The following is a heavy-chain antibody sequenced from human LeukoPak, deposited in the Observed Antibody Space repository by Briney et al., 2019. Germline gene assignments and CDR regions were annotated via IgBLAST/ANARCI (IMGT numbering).Heavy chain of an antibody. V-gene: IGHV1-46*01. Sequence: ASVKVSCKASGYTITGYYMHWVRQAPGQGLEWMGIINPSGGSTSYAQKFQGRVTMTRDTSTSTVYMELSSLRSEDTAVYYCARATTTVTTADYWGQGTLVTVSS. D-gene: IGHD4-17*01. CDR3: ARATTTVTTADY. CDR2: INPSGGST. CDR1: GYTITGYY. J-gene: IGHJ4*02.